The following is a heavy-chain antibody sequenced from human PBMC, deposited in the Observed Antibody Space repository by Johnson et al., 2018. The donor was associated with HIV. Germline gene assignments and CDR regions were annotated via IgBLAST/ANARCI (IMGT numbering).Heavy chain of an antibody. CDR3: AKLPGGNSGFVDAFDI. CDR1: GFTFSTYG. D-gene: IGHD4-23*01. CDR2: ISYDGSNK. Sequence: QVQLVESGGGVVQPGRSLRLSCAASGFTFSTYGMHWVRQAPGKGLGWVAFISYDGSNKYYADSVKGRFTISRDNSKNTLYLQMNSLRAEDTAVYYCAKLPGGNSGFVDAFDIWGQGTMVTVSS. J-gene: IGHJ3*02. V-gene: IGHV3-30*18.